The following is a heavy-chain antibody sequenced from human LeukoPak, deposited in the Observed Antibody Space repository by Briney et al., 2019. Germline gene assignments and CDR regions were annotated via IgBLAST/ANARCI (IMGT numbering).Heavy chain of an antibody. D-gene: IGHD3-3*01. Sequence: ASVKVSCKASGYTFTSYGISWVRQAPGQGLEWMGWISAYNGNTNYAQKLQGRVTMTTDTSTSTAYMELRSPRSDDTAVYYCARDKPKSGHDYYYYGMDVWGQGTTVTVSS. J-gene: IGHJ6*02. CDR1: GYTFTSYG. V-gene: IGHV1-18*01. CDR2: ISAYNGNT. CDR3: ARDKPKSGHDYYYYGMDV.